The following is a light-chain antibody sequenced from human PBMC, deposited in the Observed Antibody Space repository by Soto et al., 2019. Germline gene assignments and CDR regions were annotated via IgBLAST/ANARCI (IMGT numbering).Light chain of an antibody. J-gene: IGKJ2*01. CDR3: QQYGSSFRYT. CDR2: GAS. CDR1: QSVNGNY. V-gene: IGKV3-20*01. Sequence: EFVLTQSPGTLSLSPGERATLSCRASQSVNGNYLTWYQQKPGQAPRLLIYGASTRATGTPDRFSGSGSGTVFTLTISRLEPEDFAVYYCQQYGSSFRYTFGQGTKLEIK.